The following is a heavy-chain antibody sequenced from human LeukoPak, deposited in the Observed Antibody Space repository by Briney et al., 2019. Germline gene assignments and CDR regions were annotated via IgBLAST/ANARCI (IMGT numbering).Heavy chain of an antibody. V-gene: IGHV3-48*03. CDR2: ISSSGSTI. Sequence: GGSLRLSCAASGFTFSGYEMIWVRQAPGKGLEWVSYISSSGSTIYYADSVKGRFTISRDNAKNSLYLQMNDLRSEDMAMYYCAKGGGEAYYYYYMDVWGKGTTVTVSS. CDR3: AKGGGEAYYYYYMDV. D-gene: IGHD5-12*01. J-gene: IGHJ6*03. CDR1: GFTFSGYE.